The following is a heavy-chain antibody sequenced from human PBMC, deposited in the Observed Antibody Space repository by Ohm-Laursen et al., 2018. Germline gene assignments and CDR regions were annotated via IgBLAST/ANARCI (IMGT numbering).Heavy chain of an antibody. CDR2: INGDGSST. CDR1: GFSFSSYW. J-gene: IGHJ4*02. CDR3: ARQGGYGVNY. D-gene: IGHD5-12*01. V-gene: IGHV3-74*01. Sequence: SLRLSCTASGFSFSSYWMHWVRHAPGKGLVWVSRINGDGSSTNYVDSVKGRFTISGDNAKNTLYLQMNSLRAEDTAVYYCARQGGYGVNYWGQGTLVTVSS.